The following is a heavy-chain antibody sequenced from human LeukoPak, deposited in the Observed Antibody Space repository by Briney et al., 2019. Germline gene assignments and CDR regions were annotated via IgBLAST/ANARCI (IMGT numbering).Heavy chain of an antibody. CDR3: ATFGTCWLKSY. CDR1: GFTSGSNW. V-gene: IGHV3-7*01. J-gene: IGHJ4*02. Sequence: GGTVRLSCAASGFTSGSNWMTWLRPAQGQGLDWVANRKQAGSERYYVDSVMGRFTITRDNAKNTLYLQMNSLGADDTAVYYCATFGTCWLKSYWGQGILVTVAS. D-gene: IGHD3-16*01. CDR2: RKQAGSER.